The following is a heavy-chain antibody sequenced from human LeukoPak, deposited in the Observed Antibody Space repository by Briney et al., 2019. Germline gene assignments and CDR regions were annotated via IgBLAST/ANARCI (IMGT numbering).Heavy chain of an antibody. V-gene: IGHV3-23*01. Sequence: GGSLRLSCAASGFTFSSYAMSWVRQAPGKGLEWVSAISGSGGSTHYADSVKGRFTISRDNSKNTLYLQMNSLRAEDTAVYYCASDYDSSGCYYMAGYYFDYWGQGTLVTVSS. D-gene: IGHD3-22*01. CDR2: ISGSGGST. CDR1: GFTFSSYA. CDR3: ASDYDSSGCYYMAGYYFDY. J-gene: IGHJ4*02.